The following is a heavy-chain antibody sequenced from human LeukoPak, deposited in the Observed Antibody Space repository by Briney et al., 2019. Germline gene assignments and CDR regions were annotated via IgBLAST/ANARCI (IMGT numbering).Heavy chain of an antibody. D-gene: IGHD2-8*02. Sequence: GGSLRLSCAASGFTFSKYDMHWVRQAPGKGLEWVAFIWSDGSNKYYADSVRGRFTISRDNSKSTLSLQMNSLRAEDTAIYYCATYRQVLLPFESWGQGTLVTVSS. CDR3: ATYRQVLLPFES. CDR2: IWSDGSNK. CDR1: GFTFSKYD. V-gene: IGHV3-30*02. J-gene: IGHJ4*02.